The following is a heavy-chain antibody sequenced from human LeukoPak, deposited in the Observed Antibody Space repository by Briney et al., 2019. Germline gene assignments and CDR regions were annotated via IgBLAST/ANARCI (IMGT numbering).Heavy chain of an antibody. CDR2: IDHTVRI. CDR3: ARGENSGSYFSYFDS. D-gene: IGHD3-10*01. Sequence: PSETLSLTCAVYGGSFSGHYWTWIRQPPGKGLEWIGEIDHTVRITYNPSLTSRVTISKDSSKNQFSLSLGSVIAADTAVYFCARGENSGSYFSYFDSWAQGTPVTVSS. V-gene: IGHV4-34*01. J-gene: IGHJ5*01. CDR1: GGSFSGHY.